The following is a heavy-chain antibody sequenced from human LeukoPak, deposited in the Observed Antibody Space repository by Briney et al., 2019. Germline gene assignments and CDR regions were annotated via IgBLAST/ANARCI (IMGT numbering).Heavy chain of an antibody. V-gene: IGHV3-33*01. CDR2: IWDDGGSE. CDR1: GFTFSNSG. D-gene: IGHD1-26*01. Sequence: GGSLRLSCAASGFTFSNSGMHWVRQAPGKGLEWVAIIWDDGGSEYYADSVKGRFTISRDNSKNTLYLQMHSLRAEDTAVYYCARDLEGVGATQGFDYWGQGILVTVSS. J-gene: IGHJ4*02. CDR3: ARDLEGVGATQGFDY.